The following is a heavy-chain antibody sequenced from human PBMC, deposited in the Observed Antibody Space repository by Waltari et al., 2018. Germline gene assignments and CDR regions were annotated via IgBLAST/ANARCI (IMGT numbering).Heavy chain of an antibody. CDR2: ISGSGGST. V-gene: IGHV3-23*01. J-gene: IGHJ4*02. Sequence: EVQLLESGGGLVQPGGSLRLSCAASGFTFSSYAMSWVRQAPGKGLEWVSAISGSGGSTYYADSVKGRFTISSDNSKNTLYLQMNSLRAEDTAVYYCAKDRDWNYVWNYWGQGTLVTVSS. CDR1: GFTFSSYA. D-gene: IGHD1-7*01. CDR3: AKDRDWNYVWNY.